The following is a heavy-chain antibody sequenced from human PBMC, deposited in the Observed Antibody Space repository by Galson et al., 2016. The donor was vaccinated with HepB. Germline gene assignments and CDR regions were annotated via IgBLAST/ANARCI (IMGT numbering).Heavy chain of an antibody. D-gene: IGHD2/OR15-2a*01. Sequence: SLRLSCAASGFASRNYGMHRVRQAPGKGLEWVAADSMDGCRRWYAESAQGRFTISRDNLNNMLFLHMSSMRPDDTAIYYCARRHEYCPPVGCSVDYWGQGTLVSVSS. CDR1: GFASRNYG. V-gene: IGHV3-30*03. CDR3: ARRHEYCPPVGCSVDY. J-gene: IGHJ4*02. CDR2: DSMDGCRR.